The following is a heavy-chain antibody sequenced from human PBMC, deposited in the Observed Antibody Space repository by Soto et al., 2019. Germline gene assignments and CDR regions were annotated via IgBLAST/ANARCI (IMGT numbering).Heavy chain of an antibody. Sequence: ASVKVFCKASGYTFTTHTISWARQAPGQGLEWMGCISTYNDKTNYAQRFQDRVTLTADRSTSTAYMELRSLGSDDTATYYCARDDDYVWGSYRPWGQGTLVTVSS. D-gene: IGHD3-16*02. J-gene: IGHJ1*01. CDR1: GYTFTTHT. CDR3: ARDDDYVWGSYRP. V-gene: IGHV1-18*04. CDR2: ISTYNDKT.